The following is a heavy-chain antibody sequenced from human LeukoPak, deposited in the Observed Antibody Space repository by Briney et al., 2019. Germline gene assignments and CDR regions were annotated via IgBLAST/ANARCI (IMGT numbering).Heavy chain of an antibody. CDR2: IYYSGST. CDR1: GGSISSSSYY. V-gene: IGHV4-39*01. CDR3: ARRTYYGTPPL. D-gene: IGHD1-1*01. J-gene: IGHJ4*02. Sequence: KTSETLSLTCTVSGGSISSSSYYWGWIRQPPGKGLEWIGSIYYSGSTYYNPSLKSRVTISVDTSKNQFSLKLSSVTAADTAVYYCARRTYYGTPPLWGQGTLVTVSS.